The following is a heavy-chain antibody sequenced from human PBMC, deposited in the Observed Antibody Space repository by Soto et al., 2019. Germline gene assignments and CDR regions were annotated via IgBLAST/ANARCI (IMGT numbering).Heavy chain of an antibody. CDR3: ARGNPPPYYDFWSGYLNVYYYGMDV. V-gene: IGHV4-61*01. CDR2: IYHTGST. CDR1: GGSVSSGSHY. Sequence: SETLSLTCTVSGGSVSSGSHYWSWIRQPPGKGLEWIAYIYHTGSTNYNPSLKSRVTISVDTSKNQFSLKLSSVTAADTAVYYCARGNPPPYYDFWSGYLNVYYYGMDVWGQGTTVTVSS. D-gene: IGHD3-3*01. J-gene: IGHJ6*02.